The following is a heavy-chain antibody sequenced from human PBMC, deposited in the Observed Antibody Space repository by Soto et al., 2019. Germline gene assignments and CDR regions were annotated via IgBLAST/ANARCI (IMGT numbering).Heavy chain of an antibody. CDR2: ISYDGTNK. CDR3: AKDGGGYNYGYVMLDKYYYGMDV. CDR1: GFTFSTYA. D-gene: IGHD5-18*01. Sequence: QVHLVESGGGVVQPGRSLRLSCAASGFTFSTYAMHWVRQAPGKGLEWMAVISYDGTNKYYADSVRGRFTISRDNSKNTLFLQMNSLRAEDTAVYYCAKDGGGYNYGYVMLDKYYYGMDVWGQGTTVTVSS. J-gene: IGHJ6*02. V-gene: IGHV3-30-3*01.